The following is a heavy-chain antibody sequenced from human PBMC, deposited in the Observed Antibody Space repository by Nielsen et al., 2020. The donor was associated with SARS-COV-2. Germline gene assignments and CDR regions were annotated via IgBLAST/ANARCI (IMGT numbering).Heavy chain of an antibody. CDR3: ARDPNSWYFDL. CDR1: GFTFTNYW. J-gene: IGHJ2*01. V-gene: IGHV3-7*01. CDR2: IKEDGSEI. Sequence: GESLKISCVASGFTFTNYWMSWVRQAPGKGLEWVATIKEDGSEIYYLDSVKGRFTISRDNGKNSLYLQMNSLRAEDRAVYYCARDPNSWYFDLWGRGTLVTVSS.